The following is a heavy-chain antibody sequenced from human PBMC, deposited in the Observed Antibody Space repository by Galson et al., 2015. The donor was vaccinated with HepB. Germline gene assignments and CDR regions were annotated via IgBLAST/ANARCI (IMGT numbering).Heavy chain of an antibody. CDR1: GGTFSSYA. CDR3: ARVPWVSSSWHLFDY. V-gene: IGHV1-69*06. CDR2: IIPIFGTA. Sequence: SVKVSCKASGGTFSSYAISWVRQAPGQGLEWMGGIIPIFGTANYAQKFQGRVTITADKSTSTAYMELSSLRSEDTAVYYCARVPWVSSSWHLFDYWGQGTLFTVSS. J-gene: IGHJ4*02. D-gene: IGHD6-13*01.